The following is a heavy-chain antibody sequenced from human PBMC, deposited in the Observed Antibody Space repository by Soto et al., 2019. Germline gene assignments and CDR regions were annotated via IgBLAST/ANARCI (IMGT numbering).Heavy chain of an antibody. D-gene: IGHD3-16*02. Sequence: EVQLVESGGGLVKPGGSLRLSCAASGFPFSNAWMSWVRQAPGEGLEWVARIKSETDGGTTDYAAPVEGRFTISRDDSKNTLDIQMNNLKTEETAVDYCTTYDYIWGNYRYMWAYLGQGTLVTVSS. CDR3: TTYDYIWGNYRYMWAY. CDR1: GFPFSNAW. J-gene: IGHJ4*02. V-gene: IGHV3-15*01. CDR2: IKSETDGGTT.